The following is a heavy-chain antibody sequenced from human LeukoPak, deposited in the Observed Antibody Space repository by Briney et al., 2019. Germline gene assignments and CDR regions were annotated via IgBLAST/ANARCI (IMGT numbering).Heavy chain of an antibody. D-gene: IGHD6-19*01. CDR2: INPNSGGT. V-gene: IGHV1-2*02. CDR1: GYTFTGYY. J-gene: IGHJ4*02. CDR3: ARGIDSGWSLFDY. Sequence: ASVKVSCKASGYTFTGYYMHWVRQAPGQGLEWMGWINPNSGGTNYAQKFQGRVTMTRDTSISTAYMELSRLRSDDTAVYYCARGIDSGWSLFDYWGQGTLVTVSS.